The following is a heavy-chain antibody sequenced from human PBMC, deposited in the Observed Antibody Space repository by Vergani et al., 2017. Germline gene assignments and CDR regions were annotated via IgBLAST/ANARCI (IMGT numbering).Heavy chain of an antibody. CDR1: RGSFSGHY. CDR2: TNHSGST. D-gene: IGHD5-12*01. Sequence: QVQLHQWGAGLLKPSETLSLTCAVYRGSFSGHYWNWIRQPPGKGLEWIGETNHSGSTKYNPSLKSRVTISVDTSKNQFSLTLSSVTAADTAVYYCARGAYSGYEPIYFYYMDVWGKRSTVTVSS. J-gene: IGHJ6*03. V-gene: IGHV4-34*01. CDR3: ARGAYSGYEPIYFYYMDV.